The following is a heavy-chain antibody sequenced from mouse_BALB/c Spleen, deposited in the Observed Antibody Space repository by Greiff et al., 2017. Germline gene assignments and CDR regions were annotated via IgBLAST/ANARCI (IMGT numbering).Heavy chain of an antibody. CDR1: GFTFSDYY. Sequence: EVKLEESGGGLVKPGGSLKLSCAASGFTFSDYYMYWVRQTPEKRLEWVATISDGGSYTYYPDSVKGRFTISRDNAKNNLYLQMSSLKSEDTAMYYCASQLGPSYAMDYWGQGTSVTVSS. CDR3: ASQLGPSYAMDY. J-gene: IGHJ4*01. D-gene: IGHD4-1*02. CDR2: ISDGGSYT. V-gene: IGHV5-4*02.